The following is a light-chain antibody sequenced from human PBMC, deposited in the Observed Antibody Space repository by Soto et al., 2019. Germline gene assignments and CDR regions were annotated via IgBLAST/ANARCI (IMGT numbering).Light chain of an antibody. CDR2: GAS. V-gene: IGKV3-15*01. Sequence: EIVMTQSPATLSVSLEERATLSCRTSQSVNSNLAWYQQKPGQAPRLLISGASTRATGIPARFSGSGSGTEFTLTISSLQSEDFAVYYCQQYNDWPPWTFGQGTKVEIK. CDR3: QQYNDWPPWT. J-gene: IGKJ1*01. CDR1: QSVNSN.